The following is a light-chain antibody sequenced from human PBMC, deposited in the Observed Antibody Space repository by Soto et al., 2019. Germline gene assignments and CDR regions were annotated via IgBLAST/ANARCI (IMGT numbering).Light chain of an antibody. V-gene: IGKV1-39*01. CDR1: QTISNY. CDR2: AAS. Sequence: DIKMTQSPSSLSASLGDRVTITCRASQTISNYLNWYQQKSGRAPELLVYAASNLQSGVPSRFTGSGSGTEFTLTITGLQPEDFATYYCQHSYNMPIAFGQGTRLEIK. CDR3: QHSYNMPIA. J-gene: IGKJ5*01.